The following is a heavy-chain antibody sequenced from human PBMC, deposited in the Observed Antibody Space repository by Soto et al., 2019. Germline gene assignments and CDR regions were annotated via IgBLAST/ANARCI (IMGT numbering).Heavy chain of an antibody. V-gene: IGHV1-69*06. J-gene: IGHJ6*02. Sequence: ASVKVSCKASGGTFSSYAISWVRQAPGQGLEWMGGIIPIFGTANYAQKFQGRVTITADKSTSTAYMELSSLRSEDTAVYYCARALRPSGSYYYYYGMDVWDQGTTVTVSS. D-gene: IGHD1-26*01. CDR3: ARALRPSGSYYYYYGMDV. CDR2: IIPIFGTA. CDR1: GGTFSSYA.